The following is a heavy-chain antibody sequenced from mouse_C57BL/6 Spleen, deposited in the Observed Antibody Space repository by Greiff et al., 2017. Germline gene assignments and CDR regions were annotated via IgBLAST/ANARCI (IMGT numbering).Heavy chain of an antibody. CDR3: SRSLLSTVVATDFDY. CDR2: IDPSDSET. Sequence: QVQLQQPGAELVRPGSSVKLSCKASGYTFTSYWMHWVKQRPIQGLEWIGNIDPSDSETNYNQKFKDKATLTVDKSSRTAYMQLSSLTSEDSVVYYCSRSLLSTVVATDFDYWGQGTTLTVSS. CDR1: GYTFTSYW. D-gene: IGHD1-1*01. J-gene: IGHJ2*01. V-gene: IGHV1-52*01.